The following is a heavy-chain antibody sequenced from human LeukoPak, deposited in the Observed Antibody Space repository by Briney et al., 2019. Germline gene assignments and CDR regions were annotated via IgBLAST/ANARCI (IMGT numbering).Heavy chain of an antibody. CDR2: IYYSGST. CDR1: GGSISSGGYY. D-gene: IGHD3-9*01. CDR3: ARSLTGSILVDI. J-gene: IGHJ3*02. Sequence: SQTLSLTCTVSGGSISSGGYYWSWIRQHPGKGLEWIGYIYYSGSTYYNPSLKSRVTISVDTSKNQFSLKLSSVTAADTAVYYCARSLTGSILVDIWGQGTMVTVSS. V-gene: IGHV4-31*03.